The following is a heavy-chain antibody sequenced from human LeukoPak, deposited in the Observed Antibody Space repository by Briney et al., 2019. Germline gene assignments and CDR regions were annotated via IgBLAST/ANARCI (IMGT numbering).Heavy chain of an antibody. CDR3: VRGDTYDYYYYYGMDV. D-gene: IGHD5-18*01. CDR1: GFTFSSYG. Sequence: QPGRSLRLSCAASGFTFSSYGMHWVRQTPGKGLVWVSRINNDGSSTRNADAVKGRFTISRDNAKNTLYLQMNSLRPEDTAVYYCVRGDTYDYYYYYGMDVWGQGTTVTVSS. J-gene: IGHJ6*02. CDR2: INNDGSST. V-gene: IGHV3-74*01.